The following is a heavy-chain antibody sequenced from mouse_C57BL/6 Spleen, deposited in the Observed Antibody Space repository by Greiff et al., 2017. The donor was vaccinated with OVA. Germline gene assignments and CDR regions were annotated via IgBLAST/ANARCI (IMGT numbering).Heavy chain of an antibody. CDR2: IDPSDSYT. CDR3: ARRGNPYYYAMDY. CDR1: GYTFTSYW. J-gene: IGHJ4*01. V-gene: IGHV1-50*01. D-gene: IGHD2-1*01. Sequence: QLQQPGAELVKPGASVKLSCKASGYTFTSYWMQWVKQRPGQGLEWIGEIDPSDSYTNYNQKFKGKATLTVDTSSSTAYMQLSSLTSEDSAVYYCARRGNPYYYAMDYWGQGTSVTVSS.